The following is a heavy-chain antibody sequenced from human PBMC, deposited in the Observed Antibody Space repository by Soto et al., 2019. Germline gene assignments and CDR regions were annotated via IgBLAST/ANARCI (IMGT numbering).Heavy chain of an antibody. CDR2: IYHSGST. V-gene: IGHV4-4*02. Sequence: SETLSLTCAVSSGSISSSNWWSWVRQPPGKGLEWIGEIYHSGSTNYNPSFKSRVTISVDKSKNQFSLKLSSVTAADTAVYYCARAAGYSGYAGLDYWGQGTLVTVSS. D-gene: IGHD5-12*01. J-gene: IGHJ4*02. CDR1: SGSISSSNW. CDR3: ARAAGYSGYAGLDY.